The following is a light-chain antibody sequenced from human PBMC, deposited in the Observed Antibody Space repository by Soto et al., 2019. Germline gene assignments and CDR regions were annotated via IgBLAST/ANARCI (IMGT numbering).Light chain of an antibody. Sequence: EIVLTQSPATLSLSPGERATLSCRASQSVRSSLAWYQQQPGQAPRLLIYDASSRATGIPDRFSGSGSGTDFTLTISRLEPEDFAVYYCQQYGSSPWTFGQGTKVDIK. V-gene: IGKV3-20*01. CDR3: QQYGSSPWT. J-gene: IGKJ1*01. CDR2: DAS. CDR1: QSVRSS.